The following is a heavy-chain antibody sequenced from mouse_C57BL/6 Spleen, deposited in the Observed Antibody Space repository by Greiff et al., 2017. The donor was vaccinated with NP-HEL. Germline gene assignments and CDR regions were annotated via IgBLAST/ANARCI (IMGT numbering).Heavy chain of an antibody. CDR2: ISSGSSTI. CDR1: GFTFSDYG. CDR3: SRTLYSYGSSYMDD. D-gene: IGHD1-1*01. Sequence: EVMLVESGGGLVKPGGSLKLSCAASGFTFSDYGMHWVRQAPEKGLEWVAYISSGSSTIYYADTVKSRFTISRDNAKNTRFLQMTSLRSEDTAMDYCSRTLYSYGSSYMDDWGKGTSVTVSS. J-gene: IGHJ4*01. V-gene: IGHV5-17*01.